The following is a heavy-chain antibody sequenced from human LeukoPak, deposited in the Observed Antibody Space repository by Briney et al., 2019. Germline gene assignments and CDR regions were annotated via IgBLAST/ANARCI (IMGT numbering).Heavy chain of an antibody. V-gene: IGHV3-48*03. CDR3: ASRVVAADTKGWFDP. D-gene: IGHD6-13*01. CDR2: ISSSGSTI. CDR1: GFTFSSYE. J-gene: IGHJ5*02. Sequence: PGGSLRLSCAASGFTFSSYEMNWVRQAPGKGLEWVSYISSSGSTIYYADSVKGRFTISRDNARNSLYLQMNSLRAEDTAVYYCASRVVAADTKGWFDPWGQGTLVTVSS.